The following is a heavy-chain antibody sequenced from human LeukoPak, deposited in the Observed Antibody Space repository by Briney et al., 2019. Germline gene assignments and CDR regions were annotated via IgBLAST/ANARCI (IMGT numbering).Heavy chain of an antibody. CDR3: VRGGGNIPFEH. CDR2: IGPSGYI. CDR1: GFTFSTYP. D-gene: IGHD1/OR15-1a*01. Sequence: GGSLRLSCAASGFTFSTYPMHWVRQAPGKGLEWVSSIGPSGYIFYADSVRGRFTTSRDNAKDSLDLQMNSLGDDDTAVYFCVRGGGNIPFEHWGQGTLVTVSS. J-gene: IGHJ4*02. V-gene: IGHV3-21*01.